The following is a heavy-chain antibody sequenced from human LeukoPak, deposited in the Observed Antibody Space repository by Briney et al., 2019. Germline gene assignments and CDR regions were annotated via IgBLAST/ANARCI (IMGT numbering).Heavy chain of an antibody. V-gene: IGHV3-21*01. J-gene: IGHJ4*02. Sequence: GGSLRLSCAASGFTFSSYSMNWVRQAPGKGLEWVSSISSSGSFIYYADSVKGRFTISRDNAKNSVYLQMNSLRAEDTAVYYCAKVRTGHYFDYWGQGTLVTVSS. CDR3: AKVRTGHYFDY. CDR1: GFTFSSYS. CDR2: ISSSGSFI. D-gene: IGHD3/OR15-3a*01.